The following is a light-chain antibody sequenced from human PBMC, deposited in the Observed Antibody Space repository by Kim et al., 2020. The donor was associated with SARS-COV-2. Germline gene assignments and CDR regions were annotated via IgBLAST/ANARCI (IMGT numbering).Light chain of an antibody. Sequence: PPGERATLACRASQSVSTNLAWYQHKPGQAPRLLIFGASTRATGVPARFSGSGSGTEFTLSISSLQSEDFAVYYCQQYDIWPPITFGQGTRLEIK. J-gene: IGKJ5*01. CDR1: QSVSTN. CDR2: GAS. V-gene: IGKV3-15*01. CDR3: QQYDIWPPIT.